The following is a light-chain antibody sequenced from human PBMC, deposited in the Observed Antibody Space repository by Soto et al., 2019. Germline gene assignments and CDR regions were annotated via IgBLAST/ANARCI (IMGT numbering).Light chain of an antibody. V-gene: IGLV2-8*01. J-gene: IGLJ3*02. CDR1: SSDIGGYDY. Sequence: QSALTQPASVSGSPGQSITISCTGTSSDIGGYDYVSWYQQHPGKAPKLIIYEVSKRPSGVPDRFSGSKSGNTASLTVSGLQAEDEADYYCSSYAGSNNLVFAGETQLTVL. CDR3: SSYAGSNNLV. CDR2: EVS.